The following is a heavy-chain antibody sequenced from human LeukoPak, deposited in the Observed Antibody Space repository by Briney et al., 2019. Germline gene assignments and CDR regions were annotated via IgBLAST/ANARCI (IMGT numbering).Heavy chain of an antibody. CDR2: IYSSGST. D-gene: IGHD3-3*01. V-gene: IGHV4-39*07. CDR1: GGYISSGSYY. J-gene: IGHJ4*02. Sequence: SETLSLTCTVSGGYISSGSYYWAWIRQPPGKGLEWIGSIYSSGSTIYNPSLKSRVTISVDTSKNQFSLKLSSVAAADTAVYYCASRSSIWSGYQDTLYYFDSWGQGTLVTVSS. CDR3: ASRSSIWSGYQDTLYYFDS.